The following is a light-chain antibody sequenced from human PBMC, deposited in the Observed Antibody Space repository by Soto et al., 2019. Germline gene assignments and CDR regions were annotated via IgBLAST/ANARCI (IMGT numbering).Light chain of an antibody. Sequence: EIVMTQSPGTLSLSPVERATLSGMASQSIRNFLAWYQQKPCQAPRLLIYDASNRATGIPPRFSGSGSGTDFTLAISGLEPEDSAIYYCQQRYNWPWTFGQGTKVDIK. CDR1: QSIRNF. V-gene: IGKV3-11*01. J-gene: IGKJ1*01. CDR2: DAS. CDR3: QQRYNWPWT.